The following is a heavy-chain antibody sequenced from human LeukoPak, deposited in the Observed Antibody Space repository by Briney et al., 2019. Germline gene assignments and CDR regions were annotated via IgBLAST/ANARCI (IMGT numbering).Heavy chain of an antibody. CDR1: GFTFSSYA. CDR3: AKEYCSSTSCEFDY. Sequence: GGSLRLSCAASGFTFSSYAMSWVRQAPGKGLEWVSAISGSGGSTYYADSVKGRFTISRDNSKNMLYLQMNSPRAEDTAVYYCAKEYCSSTSCEFDYWGQGTLVTVSS. V-gene: IGHV3-23*01. D-gene: IGHD2-2*01. CDR2: ISGSGGST. J-gene: IGHJ4*02.